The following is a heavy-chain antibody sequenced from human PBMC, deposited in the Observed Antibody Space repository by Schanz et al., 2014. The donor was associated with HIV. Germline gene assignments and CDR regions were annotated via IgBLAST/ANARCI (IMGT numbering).Heavy chain of an antibody. V-gene: IGHV3-30*03. Sequence: QVQLVESGGGVVQPGRSLRLSCAASGFTFSSYGMHWVRQAPGKGLEWVATISYDGGNKYYADSVKGRFTISRDTSKKKLYLQMNSLRAEDTAVYYCARGSGPYYYYYGMDVWGQGTTVTVSS. D-gene: IGHD3-10*01. CDR1: GFTFSSYG. J-gene: IGHJ6*02. CDR3: ARGSGPYYYYYGMDV. CDR2: ISYDGGNK.